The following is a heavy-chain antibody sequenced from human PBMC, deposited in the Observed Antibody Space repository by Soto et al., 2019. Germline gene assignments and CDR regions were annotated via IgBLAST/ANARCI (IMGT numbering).Heavy chain of an antibody. CDR3: ARYHCSGGSCYSPYYYGMDV. D-gene: IGHD2-15*01. J-gene: IGHJ6*02. V-gene: IGHV4-39*01. CDR2: IYYSGST. Sequence: QPPGKGLEWIGSIYYSGSTYYNPSLKSRVTISVDTSKNQFSLKLSSVTAADTAVYYCARYHCSGGSCYSPYYYGMDVWGQGTSVTVSS.